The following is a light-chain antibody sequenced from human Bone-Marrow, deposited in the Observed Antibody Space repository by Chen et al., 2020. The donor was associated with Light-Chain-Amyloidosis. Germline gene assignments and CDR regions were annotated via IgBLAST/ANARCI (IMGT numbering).Light chain of an antibody. V-gene: IGLV3-21*02. CDR2: DDS. Sequence: SYVLTQPSPVSVAPGQTATHACGGDNIGSNRGHWYQPTPGQAPLLVVYDDSDRPSGIPERLSGSNSGNTATLTISRVEAGDEADYYCQVWDRSSDRPVFGGGTKLTVL. CDR1: NIGSNR. CDR3: QVWDRSSDRPV. J-gene: IGLJ3*02.